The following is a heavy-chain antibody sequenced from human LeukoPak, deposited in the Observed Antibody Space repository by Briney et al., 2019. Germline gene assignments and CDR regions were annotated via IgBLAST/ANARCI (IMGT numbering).Heavy chain of an antibody. CDR2: IYYSGST. Sequence: SETLSLTCTVSRGSISSYYWSWIRQPPGKGLEWIGYIYYSGSTNYNPSLKSRVTISVDTSKNQFSLKLSSVTAADTAVYYCARVGYGYGQDYYYYYYMDVWGKGTTVTVSS. CDR1: RGSISSYY. V-gene: IGHV4-59*01. CDR3: ARVGYGYGQDYYYYYYMDV. D-gene: IGHD5-18*01. J-gene: IGHJ6*03.